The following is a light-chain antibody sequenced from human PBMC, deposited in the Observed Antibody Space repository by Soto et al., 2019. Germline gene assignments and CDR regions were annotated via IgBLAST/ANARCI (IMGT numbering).Light chain of an antibody. Sequence: QSALTQPPSASGSPGQSVTISCTGTKNDIGVYDFVSWYQHHPAKAPRLIIYEVVQRPSGVPDRFSGSKSGNTASLTVSGLQAADEADYFCESYAGSNTYVFGSGTKLTVL. CDR3: ESYAGSNTYV. CDR1: KNDIGVYDF. CDR2: EVV. J-gene: IGLJ1*01. V-gene: IGLV2-8*01.